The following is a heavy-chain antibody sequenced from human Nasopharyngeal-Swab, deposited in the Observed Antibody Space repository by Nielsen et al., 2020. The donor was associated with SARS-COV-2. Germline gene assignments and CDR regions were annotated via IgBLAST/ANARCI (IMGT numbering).Heavy chain of an antibody. CDR2: ISYDGSNK. D-gene: IGHD6-13*01. CDR3: ARTAIAAAGMMPDDY. CDR1: GFTFKNYA. Sequence: GESLKISCAASGFTFKNYAMHWVRQAPGKGLEWVAVISYDGSNKYYADSVKGRFTISRDNSKNTLYLQMNSLRAEDTAVYYCARTAIAAAGMMPDDYWGQGTLVTVSS. V-gene: IGHV3-30-3*01. J-gene: IGHJ4*02.